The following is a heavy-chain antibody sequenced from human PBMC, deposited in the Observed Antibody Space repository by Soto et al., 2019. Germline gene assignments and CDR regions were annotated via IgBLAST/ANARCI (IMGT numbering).Heavy chain of an antibody. V-gene: IGHV4-59*01. Sequence: SETLSLTCTVSGGSISGYYCTWIRQPPGKGLEWIGNIYYTGSTNYNPSLKSRVTISVDTSKNQFSLKLSSVTAADTAVYYCARYCSGGSCPDYWGQGTLVTVSS. CDR2: IYYTGST. J-gene: IGHJ4*02. CDR3: ARYCSGGSCPDY. D-gene: IGHD2-15*01. CDR1: GGSISGYY.